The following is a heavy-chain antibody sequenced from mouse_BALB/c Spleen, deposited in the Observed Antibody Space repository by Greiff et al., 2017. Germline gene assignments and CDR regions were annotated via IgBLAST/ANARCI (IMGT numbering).Heavy chain of an antibody. V-gene: IGHV1S81*02. CDR2: INPSNGGT. J-gene: IGHJ2*01. CDR3: AREGLLRLYYFDY. CDR1: GYTFTSYY. D-gene: IGHD1-2*01. Sequence: QVQLQQPGAELVKPGASVKLSCKASGYTFTSYYMYWVKQRPGQGLEWIGGINPSNGGTNFNEKFKSKATLTVDKSSSTAYMELARLTSEDSAIYYCAREGLLRLYYFDYGGQGTTLTVSS.